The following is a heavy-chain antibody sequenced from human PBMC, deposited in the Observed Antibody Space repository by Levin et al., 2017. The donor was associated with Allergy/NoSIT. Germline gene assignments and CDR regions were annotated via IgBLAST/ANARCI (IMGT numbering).Heavy chain of an antibody. CDR3: AKDRRRWELTRGPQFDY. CDR1: GFTFSSYA. V-gene: IGHV3-23*01. D-gene: IGHD1-26*01. CDR2: ISGSGGST. J-gene: IGHJ4*02. Sequence: PGGSLRLSCAASGFTFSSYAMSWVRQAPGKGLEWVSAISGSGGSTYYADSVKGRFTISRDNSKNTLYLQMNSLRAEDTAVYYCAKDRRRWELTRGPQFDYWGQGTLVTVSS.